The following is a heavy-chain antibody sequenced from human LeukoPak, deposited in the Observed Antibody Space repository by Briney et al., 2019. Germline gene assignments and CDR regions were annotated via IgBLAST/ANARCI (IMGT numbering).Heavy chain of an antibody. CDR3: AREMRLVYCSGGSCYYYGIDV. Sequence: GGSLRLSCAASGFTFSRYSMNWVRQAPGKGLEWVSSISSSSSYIYYADSVKGRFTISRDNAKNSLYLQMNSLRAEDAAVYYCAREMRLVYCSGGSCYYYGIDVWGQGTTVTVSS. CDR2: ISSSSSYI. V-gene: IGHV3-21*01. D-gene: IGHD2-15*01. J-gene: IGHJ6*02. CDR1: GFTFSRYS.